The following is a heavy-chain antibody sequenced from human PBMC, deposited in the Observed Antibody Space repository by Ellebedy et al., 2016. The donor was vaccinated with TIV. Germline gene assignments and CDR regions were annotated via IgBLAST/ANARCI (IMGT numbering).Heavy chain of an antibody. CDR3: GKGNGIPGPEPLDF. CDR2: LYSGGTI. Sequence: GESLKISCAASGFTFSSYAMSWVRQAPGKGLEWVSTLYSGGTILYADSVKGRFTISRDNSKNTLYLQMNRLTVEDTAVYYCGKGNGIPGPEPLDFWGQGILVTVSS. V-gene: IGHV3-23*05. CDR1: GFTFSSYA. D-gene: IGHD1-14*01. J-gene: IGHJ4*02.